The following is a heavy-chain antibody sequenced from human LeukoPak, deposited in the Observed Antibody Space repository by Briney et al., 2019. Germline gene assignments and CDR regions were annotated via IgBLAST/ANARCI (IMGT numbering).Heavy chain of an antibody. CDR1: GFTFNHYA. J-gene: IGHJ4*02. V-gene: IGHV3-64*02. Sequence: PGGSLRLSCAASGFTFNHYAMSWVRQAPGKGLECVSSINHLGHTFYADSVKGRFTISRDNSKNTLYLQMGSLRAEDMAVYYCAREASIVVRCSDYWGQGTLVTVSS. CDR2: INHLGHT. D-gene: IGHD6-6*01. CDR3: AREASIVVRCSDY.